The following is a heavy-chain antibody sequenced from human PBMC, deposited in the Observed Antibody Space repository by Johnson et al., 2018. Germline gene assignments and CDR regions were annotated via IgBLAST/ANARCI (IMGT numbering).Heavy chain of an antibody. CDR2: IKSDESGT. D-gene: IGHD2-15*01. J-gene: IGHJ3*02. V-gene: IGHV3-74*01. CDR1: GFTSSSYW. Sequence: VQLQESGGGLVQPGGSLRLSCEASGFTSSSYWMHWVRQAPGKGLVWVSRIKSDESGTSYADSVKGRFTIYSANAKNTLYLQMNSLRAEDTAVYYCARDRRYCSGGSCYSVGAFDIWGQGTMVTVSS. CDR3: ARDRRYCSGGSCYSVGAFDI.